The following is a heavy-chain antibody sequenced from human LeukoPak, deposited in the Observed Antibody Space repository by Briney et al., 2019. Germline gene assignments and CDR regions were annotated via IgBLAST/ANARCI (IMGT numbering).Heavy chain of an antibody. V-gene: IGHV3-33*01. D-gene: IGHD6-19*01. CDR3: AREELVAAWFDP. CDR2: IWYDGSNK. CDR1: GFTFSSYG. J-gene: IGHJ5*02. Sequence: GGSLRLSCAASGFTFSSYGMHWVRQAPGKGLEWVAVIWYDGSNKYYADSVKGRFTISRDNSKNTLYLQMNSLRAEDTAVYYCAREELVAAWFDPWGQGTLVTVSS.